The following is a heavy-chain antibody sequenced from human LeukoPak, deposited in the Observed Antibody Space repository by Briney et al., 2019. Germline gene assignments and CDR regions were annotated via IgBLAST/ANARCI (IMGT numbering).Heavy chain of an antibody. D-gene: IGHD3-16*01. CDR2: VKGDGSEK. J-gene: IGHJ4*02. CDR3: AKDWGYGEAGIDF. V-gene: IGHV3-7*04. Sequence: PGGSLRLSCEGSGLSFSSYAMSWVRQAPGKGLEWVAIVKGDGSEKAYVDSVKGRFSISRDNAENSVYLQMSSLRAEDTAVYYCAKDWGYGEAGIDFWGQGTLVTVSS. CDR1: GLSFSSYA.